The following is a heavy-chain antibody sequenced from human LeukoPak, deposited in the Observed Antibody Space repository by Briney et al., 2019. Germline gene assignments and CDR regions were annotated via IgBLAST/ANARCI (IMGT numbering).Heavy chain of an antibody. J-gene: IGHJ4*02. V-gene: IGHV3-48*01. CDR2: ISTGSGIV. D-gene: IGHD3-10*01. Sequence: PGGSLRLACAASGFTLSSYSMNWVRQAPGKGLEWVSYISTGSGIVYYADSVKGRFTISRDNAKNSLYLQMNSLRAEDTAVYYCARGGWFVDYLGISAFDYWGQGTLVTVSS. CDR3: ARGGWFVDYLGISAFDY. CDR1: GFTLSSYS.